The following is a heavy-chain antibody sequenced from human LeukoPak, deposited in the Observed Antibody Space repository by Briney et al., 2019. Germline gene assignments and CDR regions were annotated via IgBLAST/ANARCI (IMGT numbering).Heavy chain of an antibody. CDR3: AREAYSSGLNWFDP. V-gene: IGHV3-21*01. D-gene: IGHD6-19*01. Sequence: GGSLRLSCAASGFTFSSYAMKWVRQAPGKGLEWVSSISSSSSYIYYADSVKGRFTISRDNAKNSLYLQMNSLRAEDTAVYYCAREAYSSGLNWFDPWGQGTLVTVSS. CDR1: GFTFSSYA. CDR2: ISSSSSYI. J-gene: IGHJ5*02.